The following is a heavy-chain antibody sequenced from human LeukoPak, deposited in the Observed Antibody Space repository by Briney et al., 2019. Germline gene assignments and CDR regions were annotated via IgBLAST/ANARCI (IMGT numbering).Heavy chain of an antibody. D-gene: IGHD3-22*01. CDR1: GFTFDDYA. CDR2: ISWNCGSI. CDR3: AKDGEPPSPDYYDSSGYHGIDY. Sequence: PGRSLRLSCAASGFTFDDYAMHWVRQAPGKGLEGVLGISWNCGSIGYADSVKGRFTISRDNAKNSLYLQRNSLRAEDTALYYCAKDGEPPSPDYYDSSGYHGIDYWGQGTLVTVSS. V-gene: IGHV3-9*01. J-gene: IGHJ4*02.